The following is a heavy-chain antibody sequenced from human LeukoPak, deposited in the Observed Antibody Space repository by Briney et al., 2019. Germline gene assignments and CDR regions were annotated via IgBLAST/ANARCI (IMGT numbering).Heavy chain of an antibody. V-gene: IGHV3-30*02. CDR3: VKGVRFSFDY. CDR2: IRYDGNNK. J-gene: IGHJ4*02. Sequence: GGSLRLSCAASGFTFDDYAMHWVRQAPGKGLDWVAFIRYDGNNKLYADSVKGRFTISRDNSKNTLYLHINSLRAEDTAVYYCVKGVRFSFDYWGQGTLVTVSS. CDR1: GFTFDDYA. D-gene: IGHD4-17*01.